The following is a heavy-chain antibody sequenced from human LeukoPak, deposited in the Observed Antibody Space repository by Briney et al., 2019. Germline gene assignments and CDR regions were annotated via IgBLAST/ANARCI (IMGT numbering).Heavy chain of an antibody. Sequence: SETLSLTCTVSGGSISSSSYYWGWIRKPPGKGLEGFGSIYYSGSTYYNPSLKSRVTISVDTSKNQFSLKLSSVTAADTAVYYCAIIVIAARGAEGFDYWGQGTLVTVST. V-gene: IGHV4-39*01. CDR2: IYYSGST. CDR1: GGSISSSSYY. CDR3: AIIVIAARGAEGFDY. J-gene: IGHJ4*02. D-gene: IGHD6-6*01.